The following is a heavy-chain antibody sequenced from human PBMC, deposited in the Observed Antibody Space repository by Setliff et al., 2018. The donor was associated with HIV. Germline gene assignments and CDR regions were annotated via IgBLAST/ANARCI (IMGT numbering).Heavy chain of an antibody. D-gene: IGHD5-12*01. Sequence: SETLSLTCDVYGGSIGGSDYSWAWIRQPPGEGREWIGSIHYSGTTYYNPSLKSRVTISVNTSKNQFSLKLSSVTAADTAVYHCAIPCTGGGYNYWYFELWGRGTLVTVAP. V-gene: IGHV4-39*01. CDR3: AIPCTGGGYNYWYFEL. CDR2: IHYSGTT. CDR1: GGSIGGSDYS. J-gene: IGHJ2*01.